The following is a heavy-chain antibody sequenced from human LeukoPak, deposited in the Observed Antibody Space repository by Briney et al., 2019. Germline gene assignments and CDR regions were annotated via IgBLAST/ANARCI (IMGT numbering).Heavy chain of an antibody. Sequence: GGSLRLSCAASGFTVSSNYMSWVRQAPGKGLEWVSVIYSGGSTYYADSVKGRFTISRDNSKNTLYLQMNSLRAEDTAVYYCARDPSNTYYDFWSGGPGYSYGMDVWGQGNTVTVSS. D-gene: IGHD3-3*01. CDR2: IYSGGST. CDR1: GFTVSSNY. J-gene: IGHJ6*02. V-gene: IGHV3-66*01. CDR3: ARDPSNTYYDFWSGGPGYSYGMDV.